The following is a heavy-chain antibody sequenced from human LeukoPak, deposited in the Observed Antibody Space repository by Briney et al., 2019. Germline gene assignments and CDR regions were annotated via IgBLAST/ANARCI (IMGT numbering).Heavy chain of an antibody. D-gene: IGHD3-9*01. CDR3: ARDRDILTGYYFN. CDR2: ISYDGSNK. Sequence: GESLRLSCAASGFTFSSYAMHWVRQAPGKGLEWVAVISYDGSNKYYADSVKGRFPISRDNSKNTLYLQMNSLRAEDTAVYYCARDRDILTGYYFNWGQGNLVTVSS. V-gene: IGHV3-30-3*01. J-gene: IGHJ4*02. CDR1: GFTFSSYA.